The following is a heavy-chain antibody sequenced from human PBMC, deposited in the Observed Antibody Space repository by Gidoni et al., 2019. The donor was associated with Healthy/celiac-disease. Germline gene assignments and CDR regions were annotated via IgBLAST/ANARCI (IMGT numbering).Heavy chain of an antibody. V-gene: IGHV4-59*01. D-gene: IGHD6-13*01. Sequence: QVQLQESGPGLVKPSATLSLTCTVSGGSISSYYWSWIRQPPGKGLEWIGYIYYSGSTNYNPSLKSRVTISVDTSKNQFSLKLSSVTAADTAVYYCARANIAAAACGMDVWGQGTTVTVSS. CDR1: GGSISSYY. CDR2: IYYSGST. J-gene: IGHJ6*02. CDR3: ARANIAAAACGMDV.